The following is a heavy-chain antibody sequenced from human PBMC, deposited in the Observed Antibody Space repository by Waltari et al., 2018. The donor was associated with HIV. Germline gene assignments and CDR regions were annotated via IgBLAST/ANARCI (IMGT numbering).Heavy chain of an antibody. CDR3: ARDYYDSSGYWIYFQH. CDR1: GGSISSSSYY. J-gene: IGHJ1*01. CDR2: IYYSGST. Sequence: QLQLQESGPGLVKPSETLSLTCTVSGGSISSSSYYWGWIRQPPGKGLEWIGSIYYSGSTYYNPSLKSRVTISVDTSKNQFSLKLSSVTAADTAVYYCARDYYDSSGYWIYFQHWGQGTLVTVSS. D-gene: IGHD3-22*01. V-gene: IGHV4-39*07.